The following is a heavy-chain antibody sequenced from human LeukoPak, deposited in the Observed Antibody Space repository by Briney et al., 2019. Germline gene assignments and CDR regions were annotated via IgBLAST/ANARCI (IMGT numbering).Heavy chain of an antibody. CDR2: VYTSGSA. CDR1: GDSISSRSYY. D-gene: IGHD5-24*01. Sequence: SQTLSLTCTVSGDSISSRSYYWSWIRQPAGKGLEWIGRVYTSGSANYNPSLKSRVTISADTSKNKFSLKVSSVTAADTAVYYCARDRGGWKQLRIGGYYSYYMDVWGKGTTVTISS. CDR3: ARDRGGWKQLRIGGYYSYYMDV. J-gene: IGHJ6*03. V-gene: IGHV4-61*02.